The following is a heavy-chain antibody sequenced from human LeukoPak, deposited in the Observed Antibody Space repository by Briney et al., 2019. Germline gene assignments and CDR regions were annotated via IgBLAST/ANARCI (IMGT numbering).Heavy chain of an antibody. CDR3: ERDRLGHNRSRYGMDV. CDR2: INPNSGGT. J-gene: IGHJ6*02. CDR1: GYXFTGYY. Sequence: ASVKVSCKASGYXFTGYYMHWVRQAPGQGLEWLGWINPNSGGTNYAQKFQGRVTMTRDTSISTAYMELSRLRSDDTAVYYCERDRLGHNRSRYGMDVWGQGTTVTVSS. V-gene: IGHV1-2*02. D-gene: IGHD3-16*01.